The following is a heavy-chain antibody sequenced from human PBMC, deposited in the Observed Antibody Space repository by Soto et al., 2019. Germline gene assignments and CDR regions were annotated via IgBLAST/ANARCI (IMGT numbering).Heavy chain of an antibody. CDR2: IIPIFGTA. J-gene: IGHJ4*02. CDR3: ARERIHYYDSSGYLYYFDY. V-gene: IGHV1-69*13. D-gene: IGHD3-22*01. Sequence: WASVKVSCKASGGTFSSYAISWVRQAPGQGLEWMGGIIPIFGTANYAQRFQGRVTITADESTSTAYMELSSLRSEDTAVYYCARERIHYYDSSGYLYYFDYWGQGTLVTVSS. CDR1: GGTFSSYA.